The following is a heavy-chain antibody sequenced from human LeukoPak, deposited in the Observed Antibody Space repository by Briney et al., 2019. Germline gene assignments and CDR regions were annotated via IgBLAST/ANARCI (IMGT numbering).Heavy chain of an antibody. V-gene: IGHV3-23*01. D-gene: IGHD1-26*01. CDR1: GLTFSTYA. Sequence: GGSLRLSCAASGLTFSTYAMTWVRQAPGKGLESVSLISATGSTTYYAESVRGRFTISRDNSKNTLYLQMNSLRAEDTAVYYCAKVLGSYGLDAFDIWGQGTMVTVSS. CDR2: ISATGSTT. CDR3: AKVLGSYGLDAFDI. J-gene: IGHJ3*02.